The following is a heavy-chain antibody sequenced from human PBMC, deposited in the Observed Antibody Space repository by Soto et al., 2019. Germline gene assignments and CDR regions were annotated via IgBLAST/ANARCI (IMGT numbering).Heavy chain of an antibody. Sequence: EVQLVESGGGLVQPGGSLRLSCAASGFTFRRYWMHWVRQASGKGLVWVARINGDGSSTSYADSVKGRFTVSRDNAKNTLYLQMNSLRVEDTAVYYCVSRVDRSDIAFDIWGQGTMVTVAS. CDR3: VSRVDRSDIAFDI. CDR2: INGDGSST. CDR1: GFTFRRYW. V-gene: IGHV3-74*01. J-gene: IGHJ3*02.